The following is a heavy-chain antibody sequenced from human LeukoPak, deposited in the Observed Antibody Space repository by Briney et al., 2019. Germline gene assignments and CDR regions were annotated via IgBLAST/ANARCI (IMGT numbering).Heavy chain of an antibody. CDR1: GYSFTSYW. D-gene: IGHD3-22*01. J-gene: IGHJ4*02. CDR3: ARVYYYDSSGYWYFDY. V-gene: IGHV5-51*01. CDR2: IYPGDSDT. Sequence: GESLQISCKGSGYSFTSYWIGWVRQMPGKGLEWMGIIYPGDSDTRYSPSFQGQVTISADKSISTAYLQWSSLKASDTAMYYCARVYYYDSSGYWYFDYWGQGTLVTVSS.